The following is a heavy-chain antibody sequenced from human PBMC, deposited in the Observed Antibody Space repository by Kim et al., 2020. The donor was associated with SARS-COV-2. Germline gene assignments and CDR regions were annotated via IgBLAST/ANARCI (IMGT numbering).Heavy chain of an antibody. CDR1: GITFSSYG. V-gene: IGHV3-30*18. Sequence: GGSLRLSCAASGITFSSYGMHWVRQAPGKGLEWVAVISYDGSNKNYADSVKGRLTISRDNSKNKRYLKRNSLRDEATAVYYRAKDLKLWHGSVWFYYYFG. D-gene: IGHD6-19*01. CDR2: ISYDGSNK. CDR3: AKDLKLWHGSVWFYYYFG. J-gene: IGHJ6*01.